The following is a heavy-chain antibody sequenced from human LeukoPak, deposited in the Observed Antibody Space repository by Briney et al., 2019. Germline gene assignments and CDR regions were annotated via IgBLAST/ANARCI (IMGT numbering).Heavy chain of an antibody. V-gene: IGHV3-7*03. CDR1: GFTFSSYR. CDR3: ARVEYSSSWFPAYYYYYGMDV. CDR2: IKQDGSEK. J-gene: IGHJ6*02. D-gene: IGHD6-13*01. Sequence: GGSLRLSCAASGFTFSSYRMSWVRQAPGKGLEWVANIKQDGSEKYYVDSVKGRFTISRDNAKNSLYLQMNSLRAEDTAVYYCARVEYSSSWFPAYYYYYGMDVWGQGTTVTVSS.